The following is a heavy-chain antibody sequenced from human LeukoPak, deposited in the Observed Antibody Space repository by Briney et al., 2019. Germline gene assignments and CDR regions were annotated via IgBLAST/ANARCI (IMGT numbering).Heavy chain of an antibody. CDR1: GGPIYSYY. CDR2: LYPGVST. J-gene: IGHJ6*03. D-gene: IGHD3-22*01. Sequence: PSETLSLTCTVSGGPIYSYYWSWIRQTAGKGLEWIGRLYPGVSTNYNPSLKSRVTMSADTSKNQFALKLSAVTAADTAVYYCARLKFYDSTGYSPGHYMDVWGKGTTVTVSS. V-gene: IGHV4-4*07. CDR3: ARLKFYDSTGYSPGHYMDV.